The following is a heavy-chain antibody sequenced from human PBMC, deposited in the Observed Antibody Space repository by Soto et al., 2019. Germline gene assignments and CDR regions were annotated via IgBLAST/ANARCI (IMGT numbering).Heavy chain of an antibody. CDR3: AILTGDYDSSGYYLGAFDI. CDR1: GGSISSYY. CDR2: IYYSGST. J-gene: IGHJ3*02. V-gene: IGHV4-59*01. Sequence: SETLSLTCTVSGGSISSYYWSWIRQPPGKGLEWIGYIYYSGSTNYNPSLKSRVTISVDTSKNQFSLKLSSVTAADTAAYYCAILTGDYDSSGYYLGAFDIWGQGTMVTVSS. D-gene: IGHD3-22*01.